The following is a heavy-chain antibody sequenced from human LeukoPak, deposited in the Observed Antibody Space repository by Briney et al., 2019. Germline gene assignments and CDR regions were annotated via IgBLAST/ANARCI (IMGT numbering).Heavy chain of an antibody. J-gene: IGHJ6*02. CDR1: GGSISSGGYN. CDR2: IYYSGST. Sequence: SQALSLTCTVSGGSISSGGYNWNWTRQHPGQGLEYIGYIYYSGSTYYNPSLKSRVTISVDTSKNQLSLKLSSVTAADTAVYYCARGWGGTMVRGQSYAMDVWGQGTAVTVSS. D-gene: IGHD3-10*01. V-gene: IGHV4-31*03. CDR3: ARGWGGTMVRGQSYAMDV.